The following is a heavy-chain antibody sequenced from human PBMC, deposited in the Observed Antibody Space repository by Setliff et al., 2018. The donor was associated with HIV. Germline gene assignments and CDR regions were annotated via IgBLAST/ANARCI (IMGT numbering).Heavy chain of an antibody. Sequence: GASVKVSCKPSGYTFTTYAISWVRQAPGQGLEWMEGIIPILGIANYAQKFQGRVTITADKSTSTAYMELSSLRSEDTAVYYCARLLGGSGSYQDYWGQGTLVTVSS. V-gene: IGHV1-69*10. J-gene: IGHJ4*02. CDR3: ARLLGGSGSYQDY. D-gene: IGHD3-10*01. CDR2: IIPILGIA. CDR1: GYTFTTYA.